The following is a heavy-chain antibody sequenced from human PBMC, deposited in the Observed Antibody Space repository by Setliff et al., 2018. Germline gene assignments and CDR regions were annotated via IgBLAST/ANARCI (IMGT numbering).Heavy chain of an antibody. D-gene: IGHD1-26*01. V-gene: IGHV3-23*01. CDR1: GFTFSNYL. J-gene: IGHJ5*01. Sequence: PGGSLRLSCAASGFTFSNYLMTWVRQAPGKGLEWVSTISVSGGGTYYADSVKGRFTISRDNSKNTLYLQMNSLRAEDTAVYYCAKGGWGATFHSWGQGTLVTVSS. CDR2: ISVSGGGT. CDR3: AKGGWGATFHS.